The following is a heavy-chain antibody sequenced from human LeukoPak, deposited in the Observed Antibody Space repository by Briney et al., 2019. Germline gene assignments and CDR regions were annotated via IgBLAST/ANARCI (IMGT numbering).Heavy chain of an antibody. CDR2: ISDSGDGT. CDR3: AKALVERAVAAKERGFDY. V-gene: IGHV3-23*01. CDR1: GFTFRTYA. Sequence: PGGSLRLSCAASGFTFRTYAMSWVRQAPGKGLEWVSGISDSGDGTYYAESVKGRFTISRDNSKNTLYLQMNSLRAEDTAVYYCAKALVERAVAAKERGFDYWGQGTLVTVSS. D-gene: IGHD6-19*01. J-gene: IGHJ4*02.